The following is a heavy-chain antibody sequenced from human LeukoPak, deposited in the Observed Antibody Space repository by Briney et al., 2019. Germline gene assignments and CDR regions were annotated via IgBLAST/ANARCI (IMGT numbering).Heavy chain of an antibody. CDR1: GLTFSTSG. Sequence: GGSLRLSCTPSGLTFSTSGFNWVRQAPGKGVEWVASIGPTGFDRYHADSIKGRFNISRDNDNNFLYLQMDSLRAEDTAVYYCATETNGRHYDYWGQGTLLTVSS. J-gene: IGHJ4*02. CDR3: ATETNGRHYDY. CDR2: IGPTGFDR. V-gene: IGHV3-21*06. D-gene: IGHD1-14*01.